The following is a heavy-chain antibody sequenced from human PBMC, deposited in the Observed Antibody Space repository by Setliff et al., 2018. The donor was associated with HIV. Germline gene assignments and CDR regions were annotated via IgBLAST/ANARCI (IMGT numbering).Heavy chain of an antibody. Sequence: SETLSLTCAVSGGSISSTNWWNWVRQPPGKGLEWIGEIYHSGDTNYNPSLKSRVTISVDKSKNQFPLKLTSVTAADTAVYYCARVAAGTYGKGDWFDPWGQGTQVTVSS. CDR3: ARVAAGTYGKGDWFDP. D-gene: IGHD3-10*01. CDR2: IYHSGDT. CDR1: GGSISSTNW. J-gene: IGHJ5*02. V-gene: IGHV4-4*02.